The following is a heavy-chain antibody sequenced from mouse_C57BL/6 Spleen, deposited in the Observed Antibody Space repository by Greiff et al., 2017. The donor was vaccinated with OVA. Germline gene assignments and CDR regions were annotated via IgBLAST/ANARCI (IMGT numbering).Heavy chain of an antibody. V-gene: IGHV5-4*01. D-gene: IGHD2-5*01. CDR3: AREAAYYSNFRGAMDY. CDR2: ISDGGSYT. Sequence: DVMLVESGGGLVKPGGSLKLSCAASGFTFSSYAMSWVRQTPEKRLEWVATISDGGSYTYYPDNVKGRFTISRDNAKNNLYLQMSHLKSEDTAMYYCAREAAYYSNFRGAMDYWGQGTSVTVSS. CDR1: GFTFSSYA. J-gene: IGHJ4*01.